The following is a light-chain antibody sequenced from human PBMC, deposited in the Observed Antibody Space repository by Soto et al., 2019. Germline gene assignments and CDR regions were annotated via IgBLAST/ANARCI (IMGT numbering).Light chain of an antibody. CDR1: SSNVGGYNF. J-gene: IGLJ2*01. Sequence: QSALTQPASVSGSPGQTITISCTGTSSNVGGYNFVYWYQQHPGTAPKLLIYDVSNRPSGVFNRFSGSKSGNTASLTIAGLQADDDADYCCTSYRSISAVVFGGGTKLTVL. V-gene: IGLV2-14*01. CDR2: DVS. CDR3: TSYRSISAVV.